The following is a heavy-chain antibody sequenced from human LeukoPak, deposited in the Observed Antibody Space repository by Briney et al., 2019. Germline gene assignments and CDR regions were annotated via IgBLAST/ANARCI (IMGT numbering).Heavy chain of an antibody. CDR1: GGSVCSEGYY. Sequence: SETLSLTCTVSGGSVCSEGYYWSWIRQPPGKGLEWIGYIYNSGSTNYNPSLKSRVTISVDTSKNQFPLKLSSVTAADTAVYYCARRGGYKYGYNYWGQGILVTVSS. J-gene: IGHJ4*02. V-gene: IGHV4-61*08. CDR3: ARRGGYKYGYNY. D-gene: IGHD5-18*01. CDR2: IYNSGST.